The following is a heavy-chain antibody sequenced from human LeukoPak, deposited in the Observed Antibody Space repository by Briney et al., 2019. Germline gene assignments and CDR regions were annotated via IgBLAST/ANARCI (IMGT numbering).Heavy chain of an antibody. J-gene: IGHJ5*02. CDR2: IIPIFGTA. CDR1: GGTFSSYA. V-gene: IGHV1-69*05. CDR3: ARETTGTTFAAGVDP. Sequence: ASVKLSCKASGGTFSSYAISWMRQAPGQGLEWMGGIIPIFGTANYAQKFQGRVTITTDESPSTGYMVLSSLRSEDTGVYYCARETTGTTFAAGVDPWGQGNLGTVSS. D-gene: IGHD1-7*01.